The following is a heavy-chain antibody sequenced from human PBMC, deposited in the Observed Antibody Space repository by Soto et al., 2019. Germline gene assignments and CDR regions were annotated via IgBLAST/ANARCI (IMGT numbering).Heavy chain of an antibody. CDR3: ARDSPSSVRHEPFDY. D-gene: IGHD6-6*01. CDR2: ISAYNGNT. V-gene: IGHV1-18*01. J-gene: IGHJ4*02. CDR1: GYTFTSSG. Sequence: ASVKVSCKASGYTFTSSGISWVRQAPGQGLEWMGWISAYNGNTNYAQKLQGRVTMTTDTSTSTAYMELRSLRSDDTAVYYCARDSPSSVRHEPFDYWGQGTLVTVSS.